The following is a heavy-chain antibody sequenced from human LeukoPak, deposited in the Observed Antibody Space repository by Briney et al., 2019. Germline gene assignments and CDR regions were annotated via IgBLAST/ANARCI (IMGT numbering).Heavy chain of an antibody. CDR2: ISGSGGST. D-gene: IGHD2-15*01. CDR3: AKYSLYCSGGSCYPRGAFDI. J-gene: IGHJ3*02. CDR1: GFTFSSYA. Sequence: GGSLSLSCAASGFTFSSYAMSWVGQAPGKGLEWVSAISGSGGSTYYADSVKGRFTLSRDNSKNTLYLQMNSLRAEDTAVYYCAKYSLYCSGGSCYPRGAFDIWGQGTMVTVSS. V-gene: IGHV3-23*01.